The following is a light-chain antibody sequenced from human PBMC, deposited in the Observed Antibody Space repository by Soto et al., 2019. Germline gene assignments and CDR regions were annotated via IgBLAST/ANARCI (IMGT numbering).Light chain of an antibody. CDR1: QSLLHSNGNNY. CDR3: MQALQMPWT. V-gene: IGKV2-28*01. Sequence: GLTQSPLSLPDTPGEPVSVSCRSSQSLLHSNGNNYLVWYLQKPGRSPQLLIYLGSNRAPGVPARFSGSGSGTDLTLKISRVEAEDVGVYYGMQALQMPWTFGQGTKVEIK. CDR2: LGS. J-gene: IGKJ1*01.